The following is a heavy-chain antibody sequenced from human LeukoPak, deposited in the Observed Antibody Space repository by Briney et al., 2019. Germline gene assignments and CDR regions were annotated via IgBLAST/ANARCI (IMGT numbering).Heavy chain of an antibody. V-gene: IGHV3-30*01. D-gene: IGHD2-2*01. CDR3: ARERIVVVPAAPRGAFDI. CDR1: AFTFSIYA. J-gene: IGHJ3*02. CDR2: ISSDGSNK. Sequence: GGSLRLSCAASAFTFSIYAMHWDRQAAGKGLEWVAVISSDGSNKYYEDSVKSRFTTSRDNSKNTLYLQMNSLRAEDTAVYYCARERIVVVPAAPRGAFDIWGQGTMVTVSS.